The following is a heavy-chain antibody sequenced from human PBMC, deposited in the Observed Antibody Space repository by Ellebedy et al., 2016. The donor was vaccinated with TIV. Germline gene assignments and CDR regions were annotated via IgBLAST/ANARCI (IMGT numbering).Heavy chain of an antibody. CDR3: ARTPYYDILTGYYITYYFDY. D-gene: IGHD3-9*01. V-gene: IGHV4-61*01. Sequence: SETLSLTXTVSGGSVSSGSYYWSWIRQPPGKGLEWIGYIYYSGSTNYNPSLKSRVTISVDTSKNQFSLKLSSVTAADTAVYYCARTPYYDILTGYYITYYFDYWGQGTLVTVSS. CDR1: GGSVSSGSYY. J-gene: IGHJ4*02. CDR2: IYYSGST.